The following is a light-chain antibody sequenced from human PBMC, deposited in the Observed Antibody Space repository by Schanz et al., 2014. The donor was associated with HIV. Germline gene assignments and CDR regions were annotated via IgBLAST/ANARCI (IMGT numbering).Light chain of an antibody. CDR1: SSDVGYYND. V-gene: IGLV2-8*01. Sequence: QSVLTQPASVSGSPGQSITISCTGTSSDVGYYNDVSWYQQHPGKAPKLLIFEVNKRPSGVPDRFSGSKSGNSASLTVSGLQTEDEAEYYCSSYTGTSNLSVLFGGGTKLT. CDR2: EVN. CDR3: SSYTGTSNLSVL. J-gene: IGLJ2*01.